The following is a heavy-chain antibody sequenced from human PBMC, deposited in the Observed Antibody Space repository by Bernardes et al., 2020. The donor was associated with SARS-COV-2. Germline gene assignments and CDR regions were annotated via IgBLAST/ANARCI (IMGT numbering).Heavy chain of an antibody. CDR3: ATGRFGEAPFHH. D-gene: IGHD3-10*01. V-gene: IGHV4-34*01. Sequence: SETLFLTCGFSGGSFSAYYWSWIRQSPGKALQWIGEINHSGRTKYNQSLKSRVTISVDTSKKQFSVNLKSLTAADTAIYYCATGRFGEAPFHHWGQGTLVTVSS. CDR2: INHSGRT. CDR1: GGSFSAYY. J-gene: IGHJ1*01.